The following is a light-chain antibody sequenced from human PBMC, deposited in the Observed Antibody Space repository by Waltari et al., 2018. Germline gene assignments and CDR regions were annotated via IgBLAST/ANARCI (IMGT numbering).Light chain of an antibody. CDR1: QSFSSD. CDR3: QQSYSTPIT. V-gene: IGKV1-39*01. CDR2: AAS. Sequence: DIQMTQSPSSLSASVGDRVTITCRASQSFSSDLNWYQQKPGKAPKLLIYAASSLPSGVPSRFSGSGSGTDFTLTISSLQPEDFATYYCQQSYSTPITFGQGTRLEIK. J-gene: IGKJ5*01.